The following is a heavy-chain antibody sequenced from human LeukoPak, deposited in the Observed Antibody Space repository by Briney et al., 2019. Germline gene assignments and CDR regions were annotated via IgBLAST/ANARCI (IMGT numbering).Heavy chain of an antibody. V-gene: IGHV2-5*02. CDR1: GFSLSTSGVG. D-gene: IGHD1-20*01. J-gene: IGHJ4*02. CDR2: IYWDDDK. CDR3: AHRRWERDNWNGEEYYFDY. Sequence: SGPTLVKPTQTLTLTCTFSGFSLSTSGVGVGWIRQPPGKALEWLALIYWDDDKRYSPSLKSRLTITKDTSKNQVVLTMTNMDPVDTATYYCAHRRWERDNWNGEEYYFDYWGQGTLVTVSS.